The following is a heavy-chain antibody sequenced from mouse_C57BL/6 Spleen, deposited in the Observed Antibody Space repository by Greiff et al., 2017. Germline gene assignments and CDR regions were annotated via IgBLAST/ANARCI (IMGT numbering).Heavy chain of an antibody. Sequence: QVQLQQPGAELVKPGASVKVSCKASGYTFTSYWMHWVKQRPGQGLEWIGRIHPSDSDTNYNQKFKGKATLTVDKSSSTAYMQLSSLTSEDSAVYDCAPIYYDYPAWFAYWGQGTLVTVSA. J-gene: IGHJ3*01. CDR3: APIYYDYPAWFAY. D-gene: IGHD2-4*01. CDR1: GYTFTSYW. V-gene: IGHV1-74*01. CDR2: IHPSDSDT.